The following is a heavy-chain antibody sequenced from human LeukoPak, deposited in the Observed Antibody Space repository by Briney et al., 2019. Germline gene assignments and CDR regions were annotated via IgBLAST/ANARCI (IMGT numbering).Heavy chain of an antibody. Sequence: GGSLRLSCAGSGITLSSYCMSWIRQAPGKGLEWVGNIKQDGSEKYFVDSLRGRFTISRDNAKNSLFLQMNSPRADDTAVYYCARNQGAFDMWGQGTMVTVSS. CDR2: IKQDGSEK. V-gene: IGHV3-7*05. D-gene: IGHD1-14*01. J-gene: IGHJ3*02. CDR1: GITLSSYC. CDR3: ARNQGAFDM.